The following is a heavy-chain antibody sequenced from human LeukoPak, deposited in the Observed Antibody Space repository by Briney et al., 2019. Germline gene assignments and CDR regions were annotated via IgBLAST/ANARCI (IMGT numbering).Heavy chain of an antibody. CDR1: GASISRGSHY. CDR3: ARDRSYYSDTGTDY. Sequence: SETLSLTCTVSGASISRGSHYWSWIRQPAGKGLEWIGRIYATGNTNYSPALWRRVTISVDTSKNQFSLRLHSVTAADTAIYYCARDRSYYSDTGTDYWGQGALVTVSS. J-gene: IGHJ4*02. V-gene: IGHV4-61*02. CDR2: IYATGNT. D-gene: IGHD3-22*01.